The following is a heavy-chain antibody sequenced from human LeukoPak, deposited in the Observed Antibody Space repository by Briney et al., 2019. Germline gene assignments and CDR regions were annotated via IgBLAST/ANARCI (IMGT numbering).Heavy chain of an antibody. Sequence: ASVKVSCKASGYTFTGYYMHWVRQAPGQGLEWMGWINPNSGGTNYAQKFQGRVTMTRDTSISTAYIELSRLRSDDTAVYYCARDKVVTMFGVVSQSFDYWGQGTLVTVSS. D-gene: IGHD3-3*01. V-gene: IGHV1-2*02. CDR2: INPNSGGT. CDR1: GYTFTGYY. J-gene: IGHJ4*02. CDR3: ARDKVVTMFGVVSQSFDY.